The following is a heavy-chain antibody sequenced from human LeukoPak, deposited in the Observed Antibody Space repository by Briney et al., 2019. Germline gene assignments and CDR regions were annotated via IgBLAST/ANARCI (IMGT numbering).Heavy chain of an antibody. V-gene: IGHV3-7*01. CDR2: IKQDGSEK. J-gene: IGHJ4*02. CDR3: AREKLTMVRKSPNDY. D-gene: IGHD3-10*01. CDR1: GFTFSNYW. Sequence: GGSLRLSCAASGFTFSNYWMSWVRQAPGKGLEWVANIKQDGSEKYYVDSVKGRFTISRDNAKNSLYLQMNSLRAEDTAVYYCAREKLTMVRKSPNDYWGQGTLVTVSS.